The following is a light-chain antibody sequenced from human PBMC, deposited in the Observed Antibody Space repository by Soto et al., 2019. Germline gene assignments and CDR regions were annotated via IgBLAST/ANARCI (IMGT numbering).Light chain of an antibody. J-gene: IGKJ1*01. CDR2: AAS. V-gene: IGKV3-15*01. CDR3: QQYNNWQT. Sequence: EIVMTQSPATLSVSPGERATLSCRASQSVSRYLAWYQQKPGQAPRLLIYAASARATGIPARFSGSGSGTEFTLTISGLQSEDFGLYYCQQYNNWQTFGQGTKVDI. CDR1: QSVSRY.